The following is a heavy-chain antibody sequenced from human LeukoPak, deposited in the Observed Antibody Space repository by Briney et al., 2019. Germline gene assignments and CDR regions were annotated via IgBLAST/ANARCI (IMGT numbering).Heavy chain of an antibody. Sequence: SETLSLTCAVSGGSISSGGYSWGWIRQPPGKGLEWIGYIYHSGSTYYNPSLKSRVTISVDRSKNQFSLKLSSVTAADTAVYYCARARRITIFGVVTTGGWFDPWGQGTLVTVSS. CDR1: GGSISSGGYS. V-gene: IGHV4-30-2*01. D-gene: IGHD3-3*01. CDR3: ARARRITIFGVVTTGGWFDP. J-gene: IGHJ5*02. CDR2: IYHSGST.